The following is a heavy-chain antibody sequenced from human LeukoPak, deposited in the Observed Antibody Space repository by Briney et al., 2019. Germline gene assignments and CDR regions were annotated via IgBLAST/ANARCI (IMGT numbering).Heavy chain of an antibody. V-gene: IGHV5-51*01. CDR2: IYPGDSDT. D-gene: IGHD4-17*01. Sequence: GESLKISCKGSGYSFTSYWIGWVRQMPGKGLEWMGIIYPGDSDTRYSPSFQGQVTISADKSISTAYLQWSSLKASDTAMYYCARQPHTVTTEDYYYYMDVWGKGTTVTVSS. J-gene: IGHJ6*03. CDR3: ARQPHTVTTEDYYYYMDV. CDR1: GYSFTSYW.